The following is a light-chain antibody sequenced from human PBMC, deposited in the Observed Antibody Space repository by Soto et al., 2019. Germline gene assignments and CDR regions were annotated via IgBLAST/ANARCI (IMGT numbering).Light chain of an antibody. CDR2: DVS. V-gene: IGLV2-14*01. J-gene: IGLJ2*01. CDR1: SSDVGGYDY. CDR3: SSYTNSGTYLL. Sequence: QSALTQPASVSGSPGQSITISCTGTSSDVGGYDYVSWYQQHPGKAPKVMIYDVSNRPSGVSSRFSGSKSGNTASLTISGHQAEDEADYYCSSYTNSGTYLLFGGGTKLTV.